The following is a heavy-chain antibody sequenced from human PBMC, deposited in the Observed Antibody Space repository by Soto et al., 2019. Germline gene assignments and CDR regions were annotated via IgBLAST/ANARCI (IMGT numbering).Heavy chain of an antibody. Sequence: GGSLRLSCAASGFTFSTYWMSWARQVPEKGLEWVANIKQDGRVKYYADSVKGRFTISRDNGKNSVYLQMSSLRAEDTAVYYCAREDLWSFESWGQGTLVTVSS. CDR1: GFTFSTYW. CDR3: AREDLWSFES. CDR2: IKQDGRVK. D-gene: IGHD2-21*01. J-gene: IGHJ4*02. V-gene: IGHV3-7*01.